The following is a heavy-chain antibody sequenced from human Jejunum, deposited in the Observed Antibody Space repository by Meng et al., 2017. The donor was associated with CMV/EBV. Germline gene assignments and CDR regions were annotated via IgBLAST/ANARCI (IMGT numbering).Heavy chain of an antibody. Sequence: VQLQGSGPGCVKPSETLCLPCIAFCGSDNNYYWIWIRPSAGKGLEWIGRFYSSDTYNYHPSLDSRVTMSLDTSKNQFSLNLRSVTAADTATYYCARGPGASTREGFDYWGLGTLVTVSS. J-gene: IGHJ4*02. V-gene: IGHV4-4*07. CDR3: ARGPGASTREGFDY. D-gene: IGHD1-26*01. CDR1: CGSDNNYY. CDR2: FYSSDTY.